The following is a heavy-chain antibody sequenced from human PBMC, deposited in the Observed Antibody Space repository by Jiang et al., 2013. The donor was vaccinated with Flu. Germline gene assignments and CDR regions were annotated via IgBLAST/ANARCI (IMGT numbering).Heavy chain of an antibody. Sequence: GAEVKKPGSSVTISCKASGGIFSSYPINWVRQARGQGLEWLGGIVPMFENADYAPKFRDRVYISADESTTTSYMELRGLRSDDTAMYFCARGDYYFDVSGLQNRYIEFWGQGTLVTV. D-gene: IGHD3-9*01. CDR1: GGIFSSYP. V-gene: IGHV1-69*01. CDR2: IVPMFENA. J-gene: IGHJ4*02. CDR3: ARGDYYFDVSGLQNRYIEF.